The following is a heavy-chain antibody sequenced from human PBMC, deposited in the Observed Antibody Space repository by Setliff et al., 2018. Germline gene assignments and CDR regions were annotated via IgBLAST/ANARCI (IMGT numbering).Heavy chain of an antibody. Sequence: LRLSCVASGFTFSAYGMSWVRQAPGKGLEWVSSVYNGNDETKYADSVKGRFTISRDRSKNTVYLQMNRLRAEDTAVYYCAKDISRTGYYYFDYWGRGTLVTVSS. J-gene: IGHJ4*02. CDR1: GFTFSAYG. D-gene: IGHD3-9*01. CDR2: VYNGNDET. V-gene: IGHV3-23*01. CDR3: AKDISRTGYYYFDY.